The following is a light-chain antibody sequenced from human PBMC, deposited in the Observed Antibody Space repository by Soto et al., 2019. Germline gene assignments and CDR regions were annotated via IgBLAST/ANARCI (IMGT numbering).Light chain of an antibody. V-gene: IGLV2-23*01. J-gene: IGLJ2*01. CDR3: CSYAGSSTSVL. CDR1: SSDVGNYNL. CDR2: EDS. Sequence: QSALTQPASVSGSPGQSITISCTGTSSDVGNYNLVSWYQQYPGKAPKLMIYEDSKRPSGVSNRFSGSKSDNTASLTISGLQAEDEGDYYCCSYAGSSTSVLFGGGTKVTVL.